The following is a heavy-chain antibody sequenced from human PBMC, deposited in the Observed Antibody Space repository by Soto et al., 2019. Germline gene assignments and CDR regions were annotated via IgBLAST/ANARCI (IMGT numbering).Heavy chain of an antibody. CDR1: GDSISSDKW. D-gene: IGHD6-13*01. Sequence: QVQLQESGPGLVKPSGTLSLTCAVSGDSISSDKWWSWVRQPPGKGLEWIGEAYHRGNTNYNPSLKRRATXSXYKSKNQSSLKLSSVTDADTAMYYCARGERQQQRDYWGQGTLVTVSS. V-gene: IGHV4-4*02. CDR2: AYHRGNT. CDR3: ARGERQQQRDY. J-gene: IGHJ4*02.